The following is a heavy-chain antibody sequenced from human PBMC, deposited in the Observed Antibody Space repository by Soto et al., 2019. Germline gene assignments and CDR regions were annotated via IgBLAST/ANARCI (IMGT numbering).Heavy chain of an antibody. CDR2: INPNSGGT. CDR3: AGGYSYGPPTDY. CDR1: GYTFTGYY. Sequence: QVQLVQSGAEVKKPGASVKVSCKASGYTFTGYYMHWVRQAPGQGLEWMGWINPNSGGTNYAQKLQGRVTMTRDTSISTAYMELSRLRSDDTAVYYCAGGYSYGPPTDYWGQGTLVTVSS. V-gene: IGHV1-2*02. J-gene: IGHJ4*02. D-gene: IGHD5-18*01.